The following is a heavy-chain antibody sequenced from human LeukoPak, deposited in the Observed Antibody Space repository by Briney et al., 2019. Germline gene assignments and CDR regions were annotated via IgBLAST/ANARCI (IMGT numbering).Heavy chain of an antibody. Sequence: ASVKVSCKASGYTFTSYGISWVRQAPGQGLEWMGRISGYNGNTKYAQKLQGRVTMTTDTSTSTAYMELRSLRSDDTAVYYCARVGPHRKMATTRYHFDYWGQGTLVTVSS. CDR1: GYTFTSYG. D-gene: IGHD5-24*01. V-gene: IGHV1-18*01. J-gene: IGHJ4*02. CDR2: ISGYNGNT. CDR3: ARVGPHRKMATTRYHFDY.